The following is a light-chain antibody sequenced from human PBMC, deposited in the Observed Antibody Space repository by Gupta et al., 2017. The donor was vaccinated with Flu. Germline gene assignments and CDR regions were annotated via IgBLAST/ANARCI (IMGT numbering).Light chain of an antibody. CDR2: EAS. J-gene: IGKJ1*01. Sequence: PSTLSAFVGDRVTMTCRASQNISTWLAWYQKKPEKAPKLLISEASKLETGVPSRFSGSGSGTKFTLTISSLQPDHFARYYCQQYVNYSWTFGQGTKVEIK. CDR1: QNISTW. V-gene: IGKV1-5*03. CDR3: QQYVNYSWT.